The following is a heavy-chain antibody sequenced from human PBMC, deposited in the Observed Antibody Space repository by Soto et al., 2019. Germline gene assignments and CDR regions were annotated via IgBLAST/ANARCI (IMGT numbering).Heavy chain of an antibody. J-gene: IGHJ4*02. CDR3: ARHAVHSSGFIDY. D-gene: IGHD6-19*01. Sequence: QLQLQESGPGLVKPSETLSLTCTVSGGSISSSSYYWGWIRQPPGKGLEWIGSIYYSGSTYYNPSLRSRATXSXDXXKTQFSLKLSSVTAADTAVYYCARHAVHSSGFIDYWGQGTLVTVSS. V-gene: IGHV4-39*01. CDR2: IYYSGST. CDR1: GGSISSSSYY.